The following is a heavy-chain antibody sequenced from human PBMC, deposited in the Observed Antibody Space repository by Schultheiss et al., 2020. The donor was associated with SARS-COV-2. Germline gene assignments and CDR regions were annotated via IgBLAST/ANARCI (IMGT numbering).Heavy chain of an antibody. J-gene: IGHJ4*02. D-gene: IGHD1-26*01. Sequence: SETLSLTCAVSGGSISSSNWWSWVRQPPGKGLEWIGEIYHSGSTNYNPSLKSRVTISVDTSKNQFSLKLSSVTAADTAVYYCARRDTIVGAIAYFDYWGQGTLVTVSS. CDR2: IYHSGST. V-gene: IGHV4-4*02. CDR3: ARRDTIVGAIAYFDY. CDR1: GGSISSSNW.